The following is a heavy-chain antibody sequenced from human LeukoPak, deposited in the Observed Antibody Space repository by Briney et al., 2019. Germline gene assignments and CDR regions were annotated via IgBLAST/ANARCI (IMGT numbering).Heavy chain of an antibody. CDR3: ARGPLRFLEWLPLFDY. Sequence: ASVKVSCKASGYTFTSYGISWVRQAPGQGLEWMGWISAYNGNTNYAQKFQGRVTMTRDTSISTAYMELSRLRSDDTAVYYCARGPLRFLEWLPLFDYWGQGTLVTVSS. D-gene: IGHD3-3*01. V-gene: IGHV1-18*01. CDR2: ISAYNGNT. CDR1: GYTFTSYG. J-gene: IGHJ4*02.